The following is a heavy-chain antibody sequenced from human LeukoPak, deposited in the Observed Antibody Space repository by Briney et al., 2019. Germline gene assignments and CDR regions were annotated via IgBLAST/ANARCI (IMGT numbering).Heavy chain of an antibody. V-gene: IGHV3-74*01. J-gene: IGHJ4*02. CDR1: GFTFSNYW. D-gene: IGHD3-3*01. Sequence: PGGSLRLSCAASGFTFSNYWMHCVRQTPVEGLVCVAHINNNGSSTDYADYLNGQFTISRDNAKDTLYLKMNSLRVEDTAVYYCARRVFGGIDYWGQGTVVSVPS. CDR2: INNNGSST. CDR3: ARRVFGGIDY.